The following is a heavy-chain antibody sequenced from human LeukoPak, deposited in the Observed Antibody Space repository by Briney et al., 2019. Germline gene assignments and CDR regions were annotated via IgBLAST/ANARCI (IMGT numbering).Heavy chain of an antibody. CDR3: AKAPVTTCSGAYCYPFDY. CDR2: ISVSGNT. D-gene: IGHD2-21*01. J-gene: IGHJ4*02. V-gene: IGHV3-23*01. CDR1: GFTLSSYA. Sequence: PGGSLRLPCAASGFTLSSYAMSRVRQAPGKGLEWVSAISVSGNTYHADSVKGRFTISRDSSKNTLYLQMNRLRAEDAAVYYCAKAPVTTCSGAYCYPFDYWGQGTLVTVSS.